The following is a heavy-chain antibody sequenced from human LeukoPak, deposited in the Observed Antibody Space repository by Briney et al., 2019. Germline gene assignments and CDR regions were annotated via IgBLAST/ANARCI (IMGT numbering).Heavy chain of an antibody. CDR1: GFTFSSYA. Sequence: PGGSLRLSCAASGFTFSSYAMHWVRQAPGKGLEWVAVISYDGSNKYYADSVKGRFTISRDNSKNTLYLQMNSLRAEDTAVFYCAKDRYYGSGLPDYWGQGTLVTVSS. D-gene: IGHD3-10*01. CDR3: AKDRYYGSGLPDY. J-gene: IGHJ4*02. CDR2: ISYDGSNK. V-gene: IGHV3-30*04.